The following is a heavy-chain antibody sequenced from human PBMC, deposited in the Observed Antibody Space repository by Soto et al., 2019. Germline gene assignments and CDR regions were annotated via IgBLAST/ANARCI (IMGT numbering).Heavy chain of an antibody. CDR1: GFTFSNAW. CDR3: ATKRTGMSTNGPGY. D-gene: IGHD6-13*01. CDR2: IKSKTDGGAT. Sequence: GGSLRLSCAASGFTFSNAWMSWVRQAPGKGLEWVGRIKSKTDGGATDYAAAVEGRFTISREDSKNTVYLQMDSLKTEDTAVYYCATKRTGMSTNGPGYWGQGTLVTVSS. J-gene: IGHJ4*02. V-gene: IGHV3-15*01.